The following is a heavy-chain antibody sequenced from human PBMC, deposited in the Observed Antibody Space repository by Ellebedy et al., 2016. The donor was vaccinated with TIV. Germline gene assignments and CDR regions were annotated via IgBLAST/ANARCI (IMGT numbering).Heavy chain of an antibody. CDR3: AKFPYYYDSSGYSF. Sequence: PGGSLRLSCAASGFTFSTNAMHWVRQAPGKGLEWVAFMRYDGSNKYYADSVKGRFTISRDNSKNTLYLRMNSLRAEDTAVYYCAKFPYYYDSSGYSFWGQGTLVTVSS. J-gene: IGHJ4*02. CDR1: GFTFSTNA. V-gene: IGHV3-30*02. D-gene: IGHD3-22*01. CDR2: MRYDGSNK.